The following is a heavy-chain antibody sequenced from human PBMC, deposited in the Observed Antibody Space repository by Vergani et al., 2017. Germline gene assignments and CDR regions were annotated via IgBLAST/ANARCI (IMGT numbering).Heavy chain of an antibody. D-gene: IGHD2-2*01. CDR1: GGSFSGYY. Sequence: QVQLQQWGAGLLKPSETLSLTCAVYGGSFSGYYWSWIRQPPGKGLEWIGEINHSGSTNYNPSLKSRVTISVDTSKNQFSLKLSSVTAADTAVYYCARGERLGYCSSTSCYSNWFDPWGQGTLVTVSS. J-gene: IGHJ5*02. V-gene: IGHV4-34*01. CDR3: ARGERLGYCSSTSCYSNWFDP. CDR2: INHSGST.